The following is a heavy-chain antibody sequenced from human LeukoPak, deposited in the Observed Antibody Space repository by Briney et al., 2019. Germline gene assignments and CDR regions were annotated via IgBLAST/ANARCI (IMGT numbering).Heavy chain of an antibody. Sequence: ASVKVSCKASGYTFTSYDINWVRQATGQGLEWMGWMNPNSGNTGYAQKFQGRVAMSTNSSISTAYMELSSLGSEDTAVYYCVREERGYCSGGSCTGPFDSWGQGTLVIVSS. CDR1: GYTFTSYD. CDR2: MNPNSGNT. J-gene: IGHJ4*02. CDR3: VREERGYCSGGSCTGPFDS. V-gene: IGHV1-8*02. D-gene: IGHD2-15*01.